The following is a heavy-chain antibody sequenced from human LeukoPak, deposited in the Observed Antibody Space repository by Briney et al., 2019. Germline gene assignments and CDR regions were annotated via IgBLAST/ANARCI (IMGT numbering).Heavy chain of an antibody. CDR1: GFTFSSYG. D-gene: IGHD6-25*01. CDR3: ARKHPQRYCYGMDV. Sequence: GGSLRLSCAAPGFTFSSYGMHWVRQAPGKGLEWVAVIWYDGSNKYYADSVKGRFTISRDNSKNTLYLQMNSLRAEDTAVYYCARKHPQRYCYGMDVWGQGTTVTVSS. CDR2: IWYDGSNK. V-gene: IGHV3-33*01. J-gene: IGHJ6*02.